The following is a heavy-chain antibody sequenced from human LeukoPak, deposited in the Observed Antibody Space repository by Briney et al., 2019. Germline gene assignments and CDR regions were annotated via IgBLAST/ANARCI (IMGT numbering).Heavy chain of an antibody. D-gene: IGHD6-13*01. J-gene: IGHJ4*02. Sequence: SETLSLTCTVSGGSISSYYWSWIRQPPGKGLEWIGYIYYSGSTYYNPSLKSRVTISVDTSKNQFSLKLTSVTAADTAVYYCARDRSAAPPDYWGQGTLVTVSS. V-gene: IGHV4-59*01. CDR1: GGSISSYY. CDR2: IYYSGST. CDR3: ARDRSAAPPDY.